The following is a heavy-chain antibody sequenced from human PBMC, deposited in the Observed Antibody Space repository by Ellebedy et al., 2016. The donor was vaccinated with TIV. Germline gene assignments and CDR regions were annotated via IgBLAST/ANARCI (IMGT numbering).Heavy chain of an antibody. CDR1: GFTYRNSW. D-gene: IGHD3-22*01. CDR2: ISDVGSNT. CDR3: AREPYYPYYFDY. V-gene: IGHV3-74*01. Sequence: HTGGSLRLSXAASGFTYRNSWMSWVRHNTGRGLEWVSRISDVGSNTHYADSVRGRFTISRDNAKNTLFLQMRSLRADDTAVYFCAREPYYPYYFDYWGQGTLVSVSS. J-gene: IGHJ4*02.